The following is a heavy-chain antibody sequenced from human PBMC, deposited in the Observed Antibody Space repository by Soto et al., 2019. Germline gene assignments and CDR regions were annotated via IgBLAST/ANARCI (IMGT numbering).Heavy chain of an antibody. Sequence: VASGGGLXQPGESLRLSCAAFGFTVSGKKYVAWVRQAPGKGLEWVSALYDLDGTYYADSVKGRFTTSSDSSRTTVYLQMNSLRPDDTAVYSCATWHLQEHAYDIWGQGTMVTVSS. CDR2: LYDLDGT. CDR1: GFTVSGKKY. CDR3: ATWHLQEHAYDI. J-gene: IGHJ3*02. V-gene: IGHV3-53*01. D-gene: IGHD1-1*01.